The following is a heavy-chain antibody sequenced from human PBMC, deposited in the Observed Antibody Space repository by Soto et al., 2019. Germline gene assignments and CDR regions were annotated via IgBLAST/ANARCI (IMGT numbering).Heavy chain of an antibody. CDR3: ARIGGLWAVFDY. CDR1: GGSISSGVYY. D-gene: IGHD3-10*01. CDR2: IYYSGST. V-gene: IGHV4-31*03. Sequence: QVQLQESGPGLVKPSQTLSLTCTVSGGSISSGVYYWSWIRQHPGKGLEWIGYIYYSGSTYYNPSLKSRVTISVDTSKNQFSLKLSSVTAADTAVYYCARIGGLWAVFDYWGQGTLVTVSS. J-gene: IGHJ4*02.